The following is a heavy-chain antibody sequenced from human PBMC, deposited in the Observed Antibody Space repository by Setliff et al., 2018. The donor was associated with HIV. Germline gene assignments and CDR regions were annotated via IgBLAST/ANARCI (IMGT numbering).Heavy chain of an antibody. J-gene: IGHJ4*02. Sequence: PSETLSLTCTVSGGSISGYFWSWIRQPAGKGLDWIGRTFTSGITNYSPSLKSRVTMSVDTSKNQFSLNLTSVTAADTAVYYCAREPKGGDDRALDYWGQGTLVTVSS. D-gene: IGHD3-16*01. V-gene: IGHV4-4*07. CDR2: TFTSGIT. CDR3: AREPKGGDDRALDY. CDR1: GGSISGYF.